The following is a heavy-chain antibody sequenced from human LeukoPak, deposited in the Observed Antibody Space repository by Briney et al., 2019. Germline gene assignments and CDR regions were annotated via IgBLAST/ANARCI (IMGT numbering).Heavy chain of an antibody. V-gene: IGHV4/OR15-8*01. D-gene: IGHD1-14*01. CDR1: GASIDSHSW. Sequence: SETLSLTCAVSGASIDSHSWWSWVRQPPGKGLEWIGEVYHSGGANYTPSLKSRVTISADTSKNHFSLKLTSVTAADTAIYYCAYNRNFALDNWGQGTLVTVSS. CDR3: AYNRNFALDN. CDR2: VYHSGGA. J-gene: IGHJ4*02.